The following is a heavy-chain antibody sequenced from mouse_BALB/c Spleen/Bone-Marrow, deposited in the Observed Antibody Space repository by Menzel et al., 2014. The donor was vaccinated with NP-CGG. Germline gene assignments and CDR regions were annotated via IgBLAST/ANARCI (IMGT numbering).Heavy chain of an antibody. CDR3: ARLHYYGYGAY. V-gene: IGHV4-1*02. CDR1: GFDFSTFW. D-gene: IGHD1-2*01. CDR2: INPDRRTI. J-gene: IGHJ3*01. Sequence: DVKLVESGGGLVQLGGSLKLSCAASGFDFSTFWMSWVRQAPGKGLEWIGEINPDRRTINYSPSLKDKFVISRDNAKNTLYLLMSKVRSEDTALYYCARLHYYGYGAYWGQGTLVTVSA.